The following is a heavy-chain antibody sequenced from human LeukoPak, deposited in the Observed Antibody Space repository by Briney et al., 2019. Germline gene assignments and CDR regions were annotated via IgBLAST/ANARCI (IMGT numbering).Heavy chain of an antibody. CDR2: INHSGST. Sequence: SETLSLTCTVYGGSFSGYYWSWIRQPPGKGLKWIGEINHSGSTNYNPSLKSRVTISVDTSKNQFSLKLSSVTAADTAVYYCARGLHDKHWSAFRYMDVWGKGTTVTVSS. CDR3: ARGLHDKHWSAFRYMDV. CDR1: GGSFSGYY. D-gene: IGHD3-3*01. V-gene: IGHV4-34*01. J-gene: IGHJ6*03.